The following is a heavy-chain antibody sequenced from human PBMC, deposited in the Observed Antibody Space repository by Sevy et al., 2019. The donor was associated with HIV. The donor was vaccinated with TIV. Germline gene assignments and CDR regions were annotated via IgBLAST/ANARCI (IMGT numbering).Heavy chain of an antibody. CDR3: AKDQGAAKYYYDNSGYWDY. V-gene: IGHV3-30*18. CDR2: ISHDGSDK. J-gene: IGHJ4*02. CDR1: GFTFIAHG. Sequence: GGSLRLSCAASGFTFIAHGMHWVRQAPGKGLEGVALISHDGSDKYYADSLTGRFTISRDNSKNTLYLQMNSLRSEDRDVYYCAKDQGAAKYYYDNSGYWDYWGQGTLVTVSS. D-gene: IGHD3-22*01.